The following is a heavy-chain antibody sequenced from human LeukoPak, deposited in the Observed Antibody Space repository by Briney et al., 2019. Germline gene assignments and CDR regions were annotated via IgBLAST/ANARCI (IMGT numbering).Heavy chain of an antibody. V-gene: IGHV3-64D*09. CDR2: ISTNGGNT. Sequence: QTGGSLRLSCSASGFTFSSYAMQWVRQAPGKGLEYVSAISTNGGNTYYADSVKGRFTISRDNSKSMLFLQISSLRAEDTAVYYCVKDERVRMSYYDSSGYYAYWGQGALVTVSS. CDR3: VKDERVRMSYYDSSGYYAY. D-gene: IGHD3-22*01. J-gene: IGHJ4*02. CDR1: GFTFSSYA.